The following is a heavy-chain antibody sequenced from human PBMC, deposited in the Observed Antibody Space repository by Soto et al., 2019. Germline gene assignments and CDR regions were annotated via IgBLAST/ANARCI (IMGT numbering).Heavy chain of an antibody. V-gene: IGHV3-23*01. CDR2: LSASGANT. CDR1: GFTFSNYG. J-gene: IGHJ4*02. Sequence: SXGSLRLSCATAGFTFSNYGMGWVRQAPGKGLEWVSALSASGANTYYADSGRGRFTISRDNSKNTLYLQMNSLRAEDTAVYYCAKEGGSMQPFDYWGQGPLVTVSS. CDR3: AKEGGSMQPFDY. D-gene: IGHD5-12*01.